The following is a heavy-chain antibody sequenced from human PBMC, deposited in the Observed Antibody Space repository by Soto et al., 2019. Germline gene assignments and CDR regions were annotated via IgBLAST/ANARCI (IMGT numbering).Heavy chain of an antibody. D-gene: IGHD3-16*01. CDR2: IIPMFGTV. Sequence: QVQLVQSGAEVKKPGSSVKVSCEASGGIFSTSGISWVRQAPGQGLEWVGGIIPMFGTVNYAQRLQGRVTIIVDKSTSTVYMELSSLRSEDTAVYYCARSYSFGEIMPPTFDHWGQGTLVTVSS. J-gene: IGHJ4*02. CDR1: GGIFSTSG. CDR3: ARSYSFGEIMPPTFDH. V-gene: IGHV1-69*06.